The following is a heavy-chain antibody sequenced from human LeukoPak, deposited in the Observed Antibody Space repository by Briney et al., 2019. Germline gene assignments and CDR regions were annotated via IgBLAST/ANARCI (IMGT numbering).Heavy chain of an antibody. CDR3: AKGGYSYDYYYYAMDV. J-gene: IGHJ6*02. V-gene: IGHV3-30*18. CDR2: ISDDGSNK. Sequence: GGSLRLSCAASGFIFSNYGMHWVRQAPGKGLEWVAVISDDGSNKYYADSVKGRLIISRDNSKNTLYLQVNSLRPEDTAVYYCAKGGYSYDYYYYAMDVWGLGTTVTVSS. CDR1: GFIFSNYG. D-gene: IGHD5-12*01.